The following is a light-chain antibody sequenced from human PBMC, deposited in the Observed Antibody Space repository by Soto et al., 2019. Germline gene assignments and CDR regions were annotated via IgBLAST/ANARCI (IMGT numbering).Light chain of an antibody. CDR1: QSIGIW. V-gene: IGKV1-5*03. Sequence: IQMTQSPSTLPASVGDRVAITCRASQSIGIWLAWYQKKPGKAPRFLVYKASTLQTGVPSRFSGSGSGTEFTLTISSLQPDDFATYYCQQYNDYSWTFGQGTKVEIQ. CDR3: QQYNDYSWT. J-gene: IGKJ1*01. CDR2: KAS.